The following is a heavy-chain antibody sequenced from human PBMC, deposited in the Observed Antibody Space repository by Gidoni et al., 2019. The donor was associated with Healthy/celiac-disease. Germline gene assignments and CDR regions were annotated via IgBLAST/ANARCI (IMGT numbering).Heavy chain of an antibody. V-gene: IGHV3-30*02. J-gene: IGHJ4*02. D-gene: IGHD1-1*01. CDR1: GFTFSSYG. CDR3: AKDPDPPELDQYFDY. Sequence: QVKLVESGGGVVQPGGPLRLSCAASGFTFSSYGMPWVRQAPGKGLELVAFIRYDGINKYYADTVKCRFTSSRDNSKNTLYLQMNSLRAEDTAVYYCAKDPDPPELDQYFDYWGQGTLVTVSS. CDR2: IRYDGINK.